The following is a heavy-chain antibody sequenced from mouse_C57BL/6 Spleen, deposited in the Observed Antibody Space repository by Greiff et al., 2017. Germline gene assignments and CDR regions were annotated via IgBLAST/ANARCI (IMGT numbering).Heavy chain of an antibody. CDR3: ARKSNEYFDV. D-gene: IGHD2-5*01. Sequence: EVHLVESGGGLVKPGGSLKLSCAASGFTFSDYGMHWVRQAPEKGLEWVAYISSGSSTIYYADTVKGRFTISRDNAKNTLFLQMTSLRSEDTAMYYCARKSNEYFDVWGTGTTVTVSS. CDR1: GFTFSDYG. V-gene: IGHV5-17*01. CDR2: ISSGSSTI. J-gene: IGHJ1*03.